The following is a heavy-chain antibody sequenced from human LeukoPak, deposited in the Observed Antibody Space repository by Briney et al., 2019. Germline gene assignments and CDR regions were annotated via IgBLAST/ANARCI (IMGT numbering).Heavy chain of an antibody. CDR3: ARDFSSSSGGAV. J-gene: IGHJ4*02. D-gene: IGHD6-6*01. Sequence: GGSLRLPCAASGFTFSGYSMNWVRQAPGKGLEWVSYISSTGSTTYYADSVKGRFTISRDNAKNSLYLQMNSLRAEDTAIYYCARDFSSSSGGAVGGQGTLVTVSS. CDR2: ISSTGSTT. V-gene: IGHV3-48*01. CDR1: GFTFSGYS.